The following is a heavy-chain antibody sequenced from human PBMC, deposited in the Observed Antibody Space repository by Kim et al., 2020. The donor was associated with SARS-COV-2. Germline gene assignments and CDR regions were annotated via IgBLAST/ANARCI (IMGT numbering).Heavy chain of an antibody. D-gene: IGHD1-26*01. CDR3: ARLRPSGSYENWLDP. CDR1: GGSISGSNYY. V-gene: IGHV4-39*01. Sequence: SETLSLTCTVSGGSISGSNYYWGWLRQPPGKGLEWIGTIYYSGSTYYNPSLKSRVTISVDTSKNQFSLWLSSVTAADMAVYYCARLRPSGSYENWLDPWGRGTLVTVSS. J-gene: IGHJ5*02. CDR2: IYYSGST.